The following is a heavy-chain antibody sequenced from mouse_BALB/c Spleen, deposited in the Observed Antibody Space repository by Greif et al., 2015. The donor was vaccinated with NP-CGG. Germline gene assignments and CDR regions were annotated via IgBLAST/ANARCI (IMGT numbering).Heavy chain of an antibody. V-gene: IGHV2-6-2*01. J-gene: IGHJ4*01. CDR1: GFSLTYYG. CDR3: ARQLSYGMDY. Sequence: VQGVESGPDLVAPSQSLSITCTVSGFSLTYYGVHWIRQPPGKGLEWLVVIWSDGSTTYNSALKSRLSISKDNSKSQVFIKMDRLQTDDTALYYCARQLSYGMDYWGQGTSVTVSS. CDR2: IWSDGST.